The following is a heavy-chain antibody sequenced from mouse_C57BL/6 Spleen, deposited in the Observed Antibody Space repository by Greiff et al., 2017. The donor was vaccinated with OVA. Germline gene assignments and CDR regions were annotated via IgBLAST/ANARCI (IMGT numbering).Heavy chain of an antibody. V-gene: IGHV1-42*01. Sequence: VQLQQSGPELVKPGASVKISCKASGYSFTGYYMNWVKQSPEKSLEWIGEINPSTGGTTYNQKFKAKATLTVDKSSSTAYMQLKSLTSEDSAVYYCASSSYAWFAYWGQGTLVTVSA. CDR1: GYSFTGYY. D-gene: IGHD1-1*01. CDR3: ASSSYAWFAY. CDR2: INPSTGGT. J-gene: IGHJ3*01.